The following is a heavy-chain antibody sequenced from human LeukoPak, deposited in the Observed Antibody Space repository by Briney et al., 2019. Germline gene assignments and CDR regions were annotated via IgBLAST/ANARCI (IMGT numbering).Heavy chain of an antibody. CDR3: ARMPPKGWFGEFNWFDP. Sequence: PSETLSLTCTVSGGSISSGDYYWSWIRQPPGKGLEWIGYIYYSGSTYYNPSLKSRVTISVDTSKNQFSLKLSSVTAADTAVYYCARMPPKGWFGEFNWFDPWGQGTLVTVSS. CDR1: GGSISSGDYY. D-gene: IGHD3-10*01. V-gene: IGHV4-30-4*08. J-gene: IGHJ5*02. CDR2: IYYSGST.